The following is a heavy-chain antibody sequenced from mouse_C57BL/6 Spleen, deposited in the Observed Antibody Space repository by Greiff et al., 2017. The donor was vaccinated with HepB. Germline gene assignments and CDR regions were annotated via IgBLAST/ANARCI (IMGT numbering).Heavy chain of an antibody. J-gene: IGHJ4*01. CDR2: ISSGSSTI. CDR1: GFTFSDYG. D-gene: IGHD2-4*01. Sequence: VESGGGLVKPGGSLKLSCAASGFTFSDYGMHWVRQAPEKGLEWVAYISSGSSTIYYADTVKGRFTIARDNAKNTLFPQMTSLRSEDTAMYYCARGGYYEAMDYWGQGTSVTVSS. CDR3: ARGGYYEAMDY. V-gene: IGHV5-17*01.